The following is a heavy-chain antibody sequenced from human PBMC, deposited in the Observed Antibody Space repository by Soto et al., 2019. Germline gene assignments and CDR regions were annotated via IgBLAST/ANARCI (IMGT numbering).Heavy chain of an antibody. CDR3: ARDLRRSSSWCPGY. V-gene: IGHV1-18*01. Sequence: ASVKVSCKASGYTFTSYGISWVRQAPGQGLEWMGWISAYNGNTNYAQKLQGRVTMTTDTSTSTAYMELRSLRSDDTAVYYCARDLRRSSSWCPGYSGQGTLVTVSS. CDR2: ISAYNGNT. J-gene: IGHJ4*02. D-gene: IGHD6-13*01. CDR1: GYTFTSYG.